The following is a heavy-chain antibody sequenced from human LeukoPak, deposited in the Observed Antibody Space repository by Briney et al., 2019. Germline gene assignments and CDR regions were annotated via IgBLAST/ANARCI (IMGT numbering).Heavy chain of an antibody. CDR2: ISAYNCNT. J-gene: IGHJ6*04. CDR3: ARYGSGSYGYYYYGMDV. D-gene: IGHD3-10*01. V-gene: IGHV1-18*04. Sequence: EASVKVSCKASGYTFTGYGISWVRQAPGQALECMGWISAYNCNTNYAQKLQGRVTMTTDTSTSTAYMELRSLRSDDTAVYYCARYGSGSYGYYYYGMDVWGKGTTVTISS. CDR1: GYTFTGYG.